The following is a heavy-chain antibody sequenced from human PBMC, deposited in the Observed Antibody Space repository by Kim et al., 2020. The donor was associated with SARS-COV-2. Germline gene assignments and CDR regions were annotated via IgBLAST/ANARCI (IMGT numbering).Heavy chain of an antibody. D-gene: IGHD6-6*01. J-gene: IGHJ5*01. CDR1: GDSMTGYY. CDR3: VRQMFEHSSSSAGWFDT. CDR2: ISSNGRST. V-gene: IGHV4-59*08. Sequence: SETLSLSCSVSGDSMTGYYWSWIRQPPGKGLEWIGYISSNGRSTSYSPALKTRVAMSVDTAEHQISLQLRSVTAADTAVYYCVRQMFEHSSSSAGWFDT.